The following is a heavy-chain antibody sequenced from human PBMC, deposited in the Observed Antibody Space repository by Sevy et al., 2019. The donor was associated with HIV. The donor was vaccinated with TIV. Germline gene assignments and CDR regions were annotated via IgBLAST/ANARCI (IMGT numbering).Heavy chain of an antibody. Sequence: GGSLRLSCAASGFTFSSFWMHWVRQIPGKGLVWVGRIKSDGGTTEYAESVKGRFTISRDNGKNTLYLQMNSLRDEDTAVYYCARVDFWGVHFSDLDKWGQGTVVTVSS. CDR2: IKSDGGTT. CDR3: ARVDFWGVHFSDLDK. J-gene: IGHJ4*02. CDR1: GFTFSSFW. V-gene: IGHV3-74*01. D-gene: IGHD3-3*01.